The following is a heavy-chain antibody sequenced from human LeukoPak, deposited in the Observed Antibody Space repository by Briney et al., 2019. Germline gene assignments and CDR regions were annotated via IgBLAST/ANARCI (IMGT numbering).Heavy chain of an antibody. CDR3: LVGYYDSSGYYEFDY. CDR2: ISYDGSNK. CDR1: GFTFSSYA. Sequence: GGSLRLSCAGSGFTFSSYAMHWVRQAPGKGLEWVAVISYDGSNKYYADSVKGRFTISRDNSKNTLYLQMNSLRAEDTAVYYCLVGYYDSSGYYEFDYWGQGTLVTVSS. D-gene: IGHD3-22*01. V-gene: IGHV3-30-3*01. J-gene: IGHJ4*02.